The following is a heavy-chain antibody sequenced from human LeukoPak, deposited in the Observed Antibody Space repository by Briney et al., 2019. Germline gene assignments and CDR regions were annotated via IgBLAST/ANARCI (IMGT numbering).Heavy chain of an antibody. V-gene: IGHV4-34*01. J-gene: IGHJ4*02. CDR1: GGSFSDYY. CDR3: ATYALDY. D-gene: IGHD2-2*01. Sequence: SETLSLTCAFYGGSFSDYYWSWIRQPPGKGLEWIGEINHSGSTHYNPSLKSRVTISVDTSKNQFSLDLTSVTAADTAVYYCATYALDYWGQGTLVTVSS. CDR2: INHSGST.